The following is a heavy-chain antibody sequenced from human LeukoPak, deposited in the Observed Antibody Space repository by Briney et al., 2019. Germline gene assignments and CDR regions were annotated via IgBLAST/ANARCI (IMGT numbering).Heavy chain of an antibody. V-gene: IGHV3-53*01. D-gene: IGHD1-26*01. CDR1: GFTVSSNY. CDR2: IYSGGST. J-gene: IGHJ6*04. Sequence: GGSLRLSCAASGFTVSSNYMSWVRQAPGKGLEWVSVIYSGGSTYYADSVKSRFTISRDNSKNTLYLQMNSLRAEDTAVYYCASAPTTDYYYGMDVWGKGTTVTVSS. CDR3: ASAPTTDYYYGMDV.